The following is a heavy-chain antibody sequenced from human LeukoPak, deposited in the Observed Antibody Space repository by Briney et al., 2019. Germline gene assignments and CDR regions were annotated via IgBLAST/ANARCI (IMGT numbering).Heavy chain of an antibody. V-gene: IGHV4-39*07. CDR2: IYHSGST. Sequence: SETLSLTCFVSGLSISTTSHYWGWIRQPPGKGLEWIGEIYHSGSTNYNPSLKSRVTISVDKSKNQFSLKLSSVTAADTAVYYCARAGYYDSSGADAFDIWGQGTMVTVSS. CDR3: ARAGYYDSSGADAFDI. D-gene: IGHD3-22*01. CDR1: GLSISTTSHY. J-gene: IGHJ3*02.